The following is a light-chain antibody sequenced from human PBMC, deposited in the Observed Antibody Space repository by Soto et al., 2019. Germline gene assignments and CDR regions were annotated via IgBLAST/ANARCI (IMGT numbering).Light chain of an antibody. CDR1: SSDVGGYNY. J-gene: IGLJ2*01. CDR3: NSYTASRTLV. CDR2: NVS. Sequence: QSALTQPASVSGSPGQSITISCTGTSSDVGGYNYVSWYQHHPGKAPKLLIYNVSDWPSGVSNRFSGSKSGNTASLIISGLQAEDEADYYCNSYTASRTLVFGGGTKLTVL. V-gene: IGLV2-14*03.